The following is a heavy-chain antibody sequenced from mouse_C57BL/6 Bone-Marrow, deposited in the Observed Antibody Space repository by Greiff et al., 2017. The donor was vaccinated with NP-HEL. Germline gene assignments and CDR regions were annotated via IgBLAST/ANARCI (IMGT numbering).Heavy chain of an antibody. D-gene: IGHD2-5*01. J-gene: IGHJ3*01. V-gene: IGHV2-2*01. Sequence: QVQLKESGPGLVQPSQSLSITCTVSGFSLTSYGVHWVRQSPGTGLEWLGVIWSGGSTDYNAAFISRLSISKDNSKSQVFFKMNSLQADDTAIYYCARNYSKFAYWGQGTLVTVSA. CDR1: GFSLTSYG. CDR2: IWSGGST. CDR3: ARNYSKFAY.